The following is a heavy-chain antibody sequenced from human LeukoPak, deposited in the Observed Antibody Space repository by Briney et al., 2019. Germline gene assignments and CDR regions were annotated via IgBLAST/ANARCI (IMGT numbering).Heavy chain of an antibody. CDR1: GFIFNDYA. J-gene: IGHJ4*02. CDR2: ISGDGRST. Sequence: GGSLRLSCAVSGFIFNDYAMTWVRQAPGKALEWVSFISGDGRSTYHADSVKGRFTVSRDNSRNSLFLQMNSLRLGDTALYYCATDCSSNRCYSLWGPGTLVTVSS. CDR3: ATDCSSNRCYSL. D-gene: IGHD2-15*01. V-gene: IGHV3-43*02.